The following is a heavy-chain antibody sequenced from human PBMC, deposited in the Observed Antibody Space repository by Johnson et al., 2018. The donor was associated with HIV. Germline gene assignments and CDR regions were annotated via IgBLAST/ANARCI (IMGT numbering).Heavy chain of an antibody. D-gene: IGHD3-10*01. Sequence: VQLVESGGGVVQPGRSLRLSCAASGFTFSSYAMSWVRQAPGKGLEWVSAISGSGGSTYYADSVKGRFTISRDNSKNTLYLQMNTLRAEDTAVYYCAKDSGVLLCFDIWGQGTMVTVS. V-gene: IGHV3-23*04. CDR1: GFTFSSYA. CDR3: AKDSGVLLCFDI. J-gene: IGHJ3*02. CDR2: ISGSGGST.